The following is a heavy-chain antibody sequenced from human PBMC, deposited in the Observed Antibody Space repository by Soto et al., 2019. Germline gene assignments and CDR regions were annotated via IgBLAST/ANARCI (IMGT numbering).Heavy chain of an antibody. D-gene: IGHD3-16*02. Sequence: QVQLVQSGAEVKKPGSSVKVSYKASGGTFSSYTISWVRQAPGQGLEWMGRIIPILGIANYAQKFQGRVTITADKSTSTAYMELSSLRSEDTAVYYCATDNDYIWGSYRLYAFDIWGQGTMVTVSS. CDR2: IIPILGIA. CDR3: ATDNDYIWGSYRLYAFDI. CDR1: GGTFSSYT. V-gene: IGHV1-69*08. J-gene: IGHJ3*02.